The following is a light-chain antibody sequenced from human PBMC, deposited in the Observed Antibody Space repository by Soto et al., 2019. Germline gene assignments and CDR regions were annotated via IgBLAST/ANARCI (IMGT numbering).Light chain of an antibody. CDR1: SSDVGSYNL. V-gene: IGLV2-23*02. CDR3: CSYAGSSTGV. J-gene: IGLJ3*02. Sequence: QSVLTQPAPVSGSPGQSITISCTGTSSDVGSYNLVSWYQQHPGKAPKLMIYEVSKRPSGVSNRFSGSKSGNTASLTISGLQAEDEADYYCCSYAGSSTGVFGGGTQLTVL. CDR2: EVS.